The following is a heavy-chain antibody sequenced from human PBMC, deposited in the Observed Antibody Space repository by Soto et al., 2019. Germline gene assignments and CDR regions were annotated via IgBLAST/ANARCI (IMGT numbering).Heavy chain of an antibody. CDR3: ARGIPHIRIMDIVVLRSSMGYYYYYYMDV. CDR1: GGSFSGYY. CDR2: INHSGST. V-gene: IGHV4-34*01. Sequence: SETLSLTCAVYGGSFSGYYWSWIRQPPGKGLEWIGEINHSGSTNYNPSLKSRVTISVDTSKNQFSLKLSSVTAADTAVYYCARGIPHIRIMDIVVLRSSMGYYYYYYMDVWGKGTTVTVSS. J-gene: IGHJ6*03. D-gene: IGHD2-15*01.